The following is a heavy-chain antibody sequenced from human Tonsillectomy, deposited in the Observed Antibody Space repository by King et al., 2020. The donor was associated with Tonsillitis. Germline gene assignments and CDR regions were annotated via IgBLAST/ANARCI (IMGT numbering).Heavy chain of an antibody. CDR1: GLTISNNY. J-gene: IGHJ4*02. V-gene: IGHV3-53*01. D-gene: IGHD3-16*02. Sequence: VQLLESGGRLIQPGGSLRLSCAASGLTISNNYMSWVRQAPGKGLEWLSVLYRGGSTYYADSVKGRFIISRDISNNTLYLQMNSLRAEDTAVYYCATLSSFDHWGQGTLVTVSS. CDR3: ATLSSFDH. CDR2: LYRGGST.